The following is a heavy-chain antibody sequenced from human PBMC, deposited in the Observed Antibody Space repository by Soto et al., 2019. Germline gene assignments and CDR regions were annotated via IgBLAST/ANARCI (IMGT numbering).Heavy chain of an antibody. J-gene: IGHJ4*02. CDR2: INNDGSSI. CDR3: ARVGGGGSGSYFDS. CDR1: GFTLSSHW. Sequence: PGGSLRLSCAASGFTLSSHWMHWVRQAPGKGLVWVSRINNDGSSIIYADSVKGRFTLSRDNAKNTLNLQMNRLRAEDTAVYYCARVGGGGSGSYFDSWGQGTLVTV. D-gene: IGHD1-26*01. V-gene: IGHV3-74*01.